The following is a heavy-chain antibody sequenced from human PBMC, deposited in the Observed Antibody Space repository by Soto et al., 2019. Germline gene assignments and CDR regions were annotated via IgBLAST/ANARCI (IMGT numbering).Heavy chain of an antibody. CDR3: ARDETTGDWFDA. Sequence: PGGSLRLSCGASGFDFSNYWMHWVRQAPGKGLVWVSRINGDGSDTKYADSVKGRFTISRDNARNTVYLQMNSLRADDTAVYYCARDETTGDWFDAWSQGTLVTVSS. CDR1: GFDFSNYW. V-gene: IGHV3-74*03. D-gene: IGHD4-17*01. J-gene: IGHJ5*02. CDR2: INGDGSDT.